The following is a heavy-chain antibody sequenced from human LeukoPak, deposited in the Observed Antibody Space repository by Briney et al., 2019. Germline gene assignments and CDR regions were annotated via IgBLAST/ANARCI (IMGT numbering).Heavy chain of an antibody. Sequence: GGSLRLSCAASGFTFSTHSMNWVRQAPGKGLEWVSSIGRTTTYTFYADSVRGRFTISRDNAKDSLHLQMNSLRAEDTAVYYCAREMGFIQDLDYWGQGTLVTVSS. CDR1: GFTFSTHS. J-gene: IGHJ4*02. V-gene: IGHV3-21*01. D-gene: IGHD2-8*01. CDR3: AREMGFIQDLDY. CDR2: IGRTTTYT.